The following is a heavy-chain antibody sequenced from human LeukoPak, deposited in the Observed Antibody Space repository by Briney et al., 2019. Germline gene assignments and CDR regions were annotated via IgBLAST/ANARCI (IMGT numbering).Heavy chain of an antibody. V-gene: IGHV4-39*07. CDR2: IYYSGST. D-gene: IGHD6-13*01. CDR3: ARDFLIAAAGTPVEYFDY. J-gene: IGHJ4*02. Sequence: PSETLSLTCTVSGGSISSSSYYWGWIRQPPGKGLEWIGSIYYSGSTYYNPSLKSRVTISVDTSKNQFSLKLSSVTAADTAVYYCARDFLIAAAGTPVEYFDYWGQGTLVTVSS. CDR1: GGSISSSSYY.